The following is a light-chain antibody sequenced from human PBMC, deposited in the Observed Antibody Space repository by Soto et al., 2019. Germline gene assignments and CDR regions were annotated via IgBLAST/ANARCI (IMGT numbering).Light chain of an antibody. CDR1: QSIYSN. J-gene: IGKJ4*01. V-gene: IGKV3-15*01. CDR3: QQYEKWPPLT. Sequence: EIVMTQSPATLSVSPGERATLSCRASQSIYSNLAWYQQKLGQAPRLLIYGASTRATGIPARFSGSRSGTEFTLTISSLQSEDFAVYYCQQYEKWPPLTFGGGTKVEI. CDR2: GAS.